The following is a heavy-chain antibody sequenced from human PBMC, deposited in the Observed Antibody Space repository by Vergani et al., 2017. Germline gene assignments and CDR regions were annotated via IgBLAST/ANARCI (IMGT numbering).Heavy chain of an antibody. J-gene: IGHJ4*01. CDR3: TRSECSGTTCYGHYFDL. V-gene: IGHV3-66*02. D-gene: IGHD2-15*01. CDR2: IKSDGRT. CDR1: GFRVTTSY. Sequence: VELLESGGGLAQPGGSLRVSCSASGFRVTTSYMSWVRQAPGKGLEWVSVIKSDGRTSYAESVRVRFTISRDTSRNAVYLQMNILRVEDTGVYYCTRSECSGTTCYGHYFDLWGHGSLVTVSS.